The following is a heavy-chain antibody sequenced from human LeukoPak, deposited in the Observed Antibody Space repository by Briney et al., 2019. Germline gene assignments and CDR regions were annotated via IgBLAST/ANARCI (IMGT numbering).Heavy chain of an antibody. D-gene: IGHD3-22*01. CDR3: ARGSVYDSSTFDI. CDR1: GGSISSGGYS. J-gene: IGHJ3*02. V-gene: IGHV4-30-2*01. CDR2: IYHTGST. Sequence: SETLSLTCAVSGGSISSGGYSWGWIRQPPGKGLEFIGYIYHTGSTNYNPSLKSRVAISVDRSKNQFSLKLTSVTAADTAVYYRARGSVYDSSTFDIWGQGTMVTVSS.